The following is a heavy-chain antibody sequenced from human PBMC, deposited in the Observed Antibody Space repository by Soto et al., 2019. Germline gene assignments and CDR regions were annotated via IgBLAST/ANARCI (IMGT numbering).Heavy chain of an antibody. CDR2: FDPEDGET. Sequence: ASANVSCKVSGYTLSELSMHWVRQPPGKGLEWMGGFDPEDGETIYAQKFQGRVNMTEDTSTDTDYIELRSLRSEDTAVYYCATGRVDCYVVKYYSEYWGQGTMVSLSS. J-gene: IGHJ4*02. CDR3: ATGRVDCYVVKYYSEY. V-gene: IGHV1-24*01. CDR1: GYTLSELS. D-gene: IGHD2-21*01.